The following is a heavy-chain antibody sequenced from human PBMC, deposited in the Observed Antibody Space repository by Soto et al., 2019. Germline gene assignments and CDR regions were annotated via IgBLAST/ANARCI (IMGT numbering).Heavy chain of an antibody. J-gene: IGHJ4*02. Sequence: GGSLRLSCVASGFTFSNYAMHWVRQAPGKGLGWVAVISSDGSKKYYLDSVRDRFTISRDNSKNTLYLQMNNLRPEDTAMYYCATSWTTLTTGFDFWGQGALVTVSS. CDR2: ISSDGSKK. D-gene: IGHD4-17*01. CDR3: ATSWTTLTTGFDF. CDR1: GFTFSNYA. V-gene: IGHV3-30*03.